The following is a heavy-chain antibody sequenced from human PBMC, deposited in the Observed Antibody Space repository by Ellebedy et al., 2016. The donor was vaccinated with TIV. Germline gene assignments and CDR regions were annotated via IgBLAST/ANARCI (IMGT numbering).Heavy chain of an antibody. V-gene: IGHV3-30-3*01. CDR3: ARDRVHYAHFDY. CDR2: ISYDGSNK. Sequence: GGSLRLSXVASGFIFSSYAMHWVRQAPGKGLEWVAVISYDGSNKYYADSVKGRFTISRDNSKNTLYLQMNSLRAEDTAVYYCARDRVHYAHFDYWGQGTLVTVSS. CDR1: GFIFSSYA. D-gene: IGHD4-17*01. J-gene: IGHJ4*02.